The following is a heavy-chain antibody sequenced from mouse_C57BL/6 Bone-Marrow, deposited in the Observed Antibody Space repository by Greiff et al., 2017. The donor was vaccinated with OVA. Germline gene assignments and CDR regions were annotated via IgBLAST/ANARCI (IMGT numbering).Heavy chain of an antibody. V-gene: IGHV3-6*01. CDR2: ISYDGSN. CDR3: AREGGRGDWYFDV. Sequence: EVHLVESGPGLVKPSQSLSLTCSVTGYSITSGYYWNWIRQFPGNKLEWMGYISYDGSNNYNPSLKNRISITRDTSKNQFFLKLNSVTTEDTATYYCAREGGRGDWYFDVWGTGTTVTVSS. D-gene: IGHD3-3*01. CDR1: GYSITSGYY. J-gene: IGHJ1*03.